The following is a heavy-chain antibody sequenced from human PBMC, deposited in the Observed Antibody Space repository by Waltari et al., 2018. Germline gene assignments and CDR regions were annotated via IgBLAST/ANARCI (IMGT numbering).Heavy chain of an antibody. CDR1: GGSISSHY. CDR3: ARGQRGYRHPHYYYMDV. CDR2: IYYSGST. V-gene: IGHV4-59*11. Sequence: QVQLQESGPGLVKPSETLSLTCTVSGGSISSHYWSWIRQPPGKGLAWIGYIYYSGSTNYNPSLKSRVTIAVDTSKNQFSLKLSSVTAADTAVYYCARGQRGYRHPHYYYMDVWGKGTTVTVSS. D-gene: IGHD5-18*01. J-gene: IGHJ6*03.